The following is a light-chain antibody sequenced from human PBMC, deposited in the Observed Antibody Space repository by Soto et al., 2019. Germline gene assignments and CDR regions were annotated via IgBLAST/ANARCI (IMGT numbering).Light chain of an antibody. Sequence: QSVLTQPASVSGSPGQSITISCTGTSSDGGGYNYVSWYQQHPGKAPKLLIYAVSNRPSGVSNRFSGSKSGNTASLTISGLQAEDGADYYCTSYTSSSTPYVFGSGTKLTVL. CDR3: TSYTSSSTPYV. CDR2: AVS. J-gene: IGLJ1*01. CDR1: SSDGGGYNY. V-gene: IGLV2-14*01.